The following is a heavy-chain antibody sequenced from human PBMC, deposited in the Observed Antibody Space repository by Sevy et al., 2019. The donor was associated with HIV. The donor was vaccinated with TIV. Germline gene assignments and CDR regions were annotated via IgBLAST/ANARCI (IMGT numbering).Heavy chain of an antibody. CDR2: INQDGSGR. CDR3: ARSYQRGPYRRYSDY. V-gene: IGHV3-7*01. Sequence: GGSLRLSCAASEFTFANYWMTWVRQAPGKGLEWVANINQDGSGRYYVDSVKGRFTISRDNAKNSLFLLMNSLRPEDTAIYYCARSYQRGPYRRYSDYWGQGTLVTVSS. CDR1: EFTFANYW. D-gene: IGHD2-21*01. J-gene: IGHJ4*02.